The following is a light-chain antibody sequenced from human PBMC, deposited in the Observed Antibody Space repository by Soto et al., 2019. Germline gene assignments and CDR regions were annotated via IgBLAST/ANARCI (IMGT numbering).Light chain of an antibody. CDR2: ANN. V-gene: IGLV1-40*01. Sequence: QSVLTQPPSVSGAPGQRVTISCTGSSSNIGAGYDVHWYHQLPGTAPKLLIYANNNRPSGVPDRFSGSKSGTSASLAITGLQAEDEADYYCSSYAGSNNLVFGGGTKLTVL. J-gene: IGLJ3*02. CDR3: SSYAGSNNLV. CDR1: SSNIGAGYD.